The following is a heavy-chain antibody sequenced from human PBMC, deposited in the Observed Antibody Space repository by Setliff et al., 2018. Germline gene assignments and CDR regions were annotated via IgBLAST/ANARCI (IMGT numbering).Heavy chain of an antibody. CDR1: GYSISSGYY. D-gene: IGHD3-22*01. Sequence: PSETLSLTCAVSGYSISSGYYWGWIRQPPGKGLEWIGSIYHSGSTYYNPSLKSRVTISVDTSKNQFSLKLSSVTAADTAVYYCARPYYYDSSGYYYDYWGQGTLVTVSS. V-gene: IGHV4-38-2*01. CDR3: ARPYYYDSSGYYYDY. CDR2: IYHSGST. J-gene: IGHJ4*02.